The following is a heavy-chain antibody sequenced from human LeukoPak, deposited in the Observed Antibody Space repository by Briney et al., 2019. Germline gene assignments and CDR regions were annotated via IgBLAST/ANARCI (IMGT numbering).Heavy chain of an antibody. CDR3: ARDYDFWSGYYSDY. J-gene: IGHJ4*02. Sequence: ASVRVSCKASGYTFTSYGISWVRQAPGQGLEWMGWISAYNGNTNYAQKLQGRVTMTTDTSTSTAYMELRSLRSDDTAVYYCARDYDFWSGYYSDYWGQGTLVTVSS. CDR2: ISAYNGNT. V-gene: IGHV1-18*01. D-gene: IGHD3-3*01. CDR1: GYTFTSYG.